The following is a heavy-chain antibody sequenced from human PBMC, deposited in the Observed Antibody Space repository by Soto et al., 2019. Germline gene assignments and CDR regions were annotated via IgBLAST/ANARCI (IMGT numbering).Heavy chain of an antibody. Sequence: QITLKESGPTLVKPTQTLTLTCTFSGCSLKTGGAGVGWIRQPPGKALEGLAVIYWNEDKRYSPSLKARLTITKDTSKNQGVLTMTNIDPVDTATYYCAHRGYGDYPRYNWFDPWGQGTLVIVSS. D-gene: IGHD4-17*01. V-gene: IGHV2-5*01. CDR2: IYWNEDK. J-gene: IGHJ5*02. CDR1: GCSLKTGGAG. CDR3: AHRGYGDYPRYNWFDP.